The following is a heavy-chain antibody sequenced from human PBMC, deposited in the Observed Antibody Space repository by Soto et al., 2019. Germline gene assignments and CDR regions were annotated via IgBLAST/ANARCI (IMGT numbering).Heavy chain of an antibody. J-gene: IGHJ4*02. V-gene: IGHV3-15*01. CDR2: IKSKTGGGAS. CDR3: TKYHYNTSCYDLGWVPNCYCDD. Sequence: WGSLRLSCAASGFTFSNAWMSWVRQAPGKGLEWVGRIKSKTGGGASDYSAPAKGRFTISRDDSKNTPYLQMNSLKTEDTAVHYCTKYHYNTSCYDLGWVPNCYCDDWGQRTLVTAFS. CDR1: GFTFSNAW. D-gene: IGHD3-22*01.